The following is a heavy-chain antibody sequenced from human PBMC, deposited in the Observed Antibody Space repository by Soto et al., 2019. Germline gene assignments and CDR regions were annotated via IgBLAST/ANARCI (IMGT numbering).Heavy chain of an antibody. CDR2: INHSGST. J-gene: IGHJ4*02. CDR3: ARTRAGRFLEWFNFDY. D-gene: IGHD3-3*01. Sequence: SETLSLTCAVYGGSFSGYYWSWIRQPPGKGLEWIGEINHSGSTNYNPSLKSRVTISVDTSKNQFSLKLSSVTAADTAVYYCARTRAGRFLEWFNFDYWGQGTLDTVSS. CDR1: GGSFSGYY. V-gene: IGHV4-34*01.